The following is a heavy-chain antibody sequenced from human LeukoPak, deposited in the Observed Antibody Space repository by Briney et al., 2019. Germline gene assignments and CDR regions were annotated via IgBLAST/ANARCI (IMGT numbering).Heavy chain of an antibody. J-gene: IGHJ4*02. V-gene: IGHV3-23*01. CDR2: ISADGGIT. CDR3: AKARYSSGWNYFDY. CDR1: GFTFSNYA. D-gene: IGHD6-19*01. Sequence: GGSLRLSCAVSGFTFSNYAMSWVRQAPGKGLEWVSTISADGGITYYADSVKGRFTISRGNSKNTLYLQMNSLRAEDTAISYCAKARYSSGWNYFDYWGQGALVTVSS.